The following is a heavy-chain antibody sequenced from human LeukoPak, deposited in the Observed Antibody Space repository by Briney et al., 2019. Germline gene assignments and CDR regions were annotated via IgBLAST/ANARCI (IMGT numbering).Heavy chain of an antibody. V-gene: IGHV4-39*01. CDR1: GGSISSSSYY. CDR2: IYYSGST. D-gene: IGHD2-2*02. CDR3: ARGQGRPRYCSSTSCYRGAYYGSGSYFRLDY. J-gene: IGHJ4*02. Sequence: SETLSLTCTVSGGSISSSSYYWGWIRQPPGKGLEWIGSIYYSGSTYYNPSLKSRVTISVDTSKNQFSLKLSSVTAADTAVYYCARGQGRPRYCSSTSCYRGAYYGSGSYFRLDYWGQGTLVTVSS.